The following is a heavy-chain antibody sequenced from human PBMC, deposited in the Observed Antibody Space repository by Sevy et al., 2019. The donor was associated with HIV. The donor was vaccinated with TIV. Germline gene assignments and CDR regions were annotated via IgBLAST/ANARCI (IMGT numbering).Heavy chain of an antibody. J-gene: IGHJ6*02. CDR3: ARGVRYCSSTGCPHSHYYYGMDV. D-gene: IGHD2-2*01. Sequence: SETLSLTCAVYGGSFSGYYWSWIRQPPGKGLEWIGEINHSGSTNYNPSLKSRVTISVDTSKNQFSLKLSSVTAADTAVYYCARGVRYCSSTGCPHSHYYYGMDVWGQGTTVTVSS. CDR2: INHSGST. V-gene: IGHV4-34*01. CDR1: GGSFSGYY.